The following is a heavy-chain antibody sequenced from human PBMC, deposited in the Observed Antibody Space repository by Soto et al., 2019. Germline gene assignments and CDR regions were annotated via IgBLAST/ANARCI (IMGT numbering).Heavy chain of an antibody. D-gene: IGHD6-19*01. Sequence: QLQLQESGPGLVKPPETLSLTCTVSGGSISRGPYYWGWVRQPPGKGLEWIGTISHSGRNYYNPSLNGRVTISADTSKHQFSLRLPSVTAADTAVYFSERLGSSGWYQGSYFGYWGQGTLVTVSS. CDR2: ISHSGRN. J-gene: IGHJ4*02. CDR3: ERLGSSGWYQGSYFGY. CDR1: GGSISRGPYY. V-gene: IGHV4-39*01.